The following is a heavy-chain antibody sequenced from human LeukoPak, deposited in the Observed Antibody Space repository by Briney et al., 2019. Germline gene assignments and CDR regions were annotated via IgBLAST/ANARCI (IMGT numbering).Heavy chain of an antibody. CDR3: ARGIQFGGYFVC. V-gene: IGHV3-53*01. CDR1: GFTVSRDY. D-gene: IGHD2-15*01. Sequence: GGSLRLSCTASGFTVSRDYMSWVRQAPGKGLEWVSVIYGGDTTYYADSVRGRFTISRDTSKNTLYLQMNSLRVDDTAVYYCARGIQFGGYFVCLGQGTLVTVSS. CDR2: IYGGDTT. J-gene: IGHJ4*02.